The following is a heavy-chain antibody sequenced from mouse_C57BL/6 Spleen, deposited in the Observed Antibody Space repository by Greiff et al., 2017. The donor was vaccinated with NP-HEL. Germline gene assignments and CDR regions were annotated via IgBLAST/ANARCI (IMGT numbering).Heavy chain of an antibody. CDR1: GYTFTSYW. CDR3: ARNPPGPFYAMDD. D-gene: IGHD4-1*01. Sequence: VQLQQSGAELAKPGASVKLSCKASGYTFTSYWMHWVKQRPGQGLEWIGYINPSSGYTKYNQKFKDKATLTADKSSSTAYMQLSSLTYEDSAVYDCARNPPGPFYAMDDWGQGTSVTVSS. J-gene: IGHJ4*01. V-gene: IGHV1-7*01. CDR2: INPSSGYT.